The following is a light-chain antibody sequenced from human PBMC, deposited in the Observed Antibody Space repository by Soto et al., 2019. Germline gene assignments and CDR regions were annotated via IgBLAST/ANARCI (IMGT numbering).Light chain of an antibody. V-gene: IGKV1-9*01. CDR1: QGISSY. Sequence: IQLTQSPSSLSASIGDRVTITCRASQGISSYLAWYQQRPGKAPKVLIYSASTLQSGVPSRFSGSGSGTDFTLTISTLQPEDFATYYCQQYGSSPRMYTFGQGTKLEIK. CDR2: SAS. J-gene: IGKJ2*01. CDR3: QQYGSSPRMYT.